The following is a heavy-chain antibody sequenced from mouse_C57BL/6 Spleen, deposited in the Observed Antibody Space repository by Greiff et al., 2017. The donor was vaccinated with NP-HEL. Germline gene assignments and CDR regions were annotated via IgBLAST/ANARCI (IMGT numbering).Heavy chain of an antibody. CDR2: ISDGGSYT. CDR3: AREGGSSSAWFAY. D-gene: IGHD1-1*01. J-gene: IGHJ3*01. CDR1: GFTFSSYA. V-gene: IGHV5-4*01. Sequence: VKLMESGGGLVKPGGSLKLSCAASGFTFSSYAMSWVRQTPEKRLEWVATISDGGSYTYYPANVKGRFTLSRDNAKNNLYLQMSHLKSEDTAMYYCAREGGSSSAWFAYWGQGTLVTVSA.